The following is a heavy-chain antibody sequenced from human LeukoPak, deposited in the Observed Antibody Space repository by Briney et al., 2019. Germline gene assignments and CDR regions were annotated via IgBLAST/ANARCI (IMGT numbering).Heavy chain of an antibody. CDR1: GFTFSSYS. Sequence: NSGGSLRLSCAASGFTFSSYSMNWVRQAPGKGLEWVSSISSSSSYIYYADSVKGRFTISRDNAKNSLYLQMNSLRAEDTAVYYCARDPLRGDGYITGFDYWGQGTLVTVSS. V-gene: IGHV3-21*01. J-gene: IGHJ4*02. D-gene: IGHD5-24*01. CDR2: ISSSSSYI. CDR3: ARDPLRGDGYITGFDY.